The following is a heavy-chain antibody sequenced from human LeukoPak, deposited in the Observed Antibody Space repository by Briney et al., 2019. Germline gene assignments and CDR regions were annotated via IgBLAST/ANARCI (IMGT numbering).Heavy chain of an antibody. D-gene: IGHD3-10*01. CDR3: AKYFASGSYYKLPH. CDR2: ISGSGAYT. CDR1: GFTFRSYA. V-gene: IGHV3-23*01. J-gene: IGHJ1*01. Sequence: GGSLRLSCAASGFTFRSYAMSWVRQAPGKGLEWVSTISGSGAYTYYADSVKGRFTISRDNSKNTLYLQMNSLRAEDTAVYYCAKYFASGSYYKLPHWGQGTLVTVSS.